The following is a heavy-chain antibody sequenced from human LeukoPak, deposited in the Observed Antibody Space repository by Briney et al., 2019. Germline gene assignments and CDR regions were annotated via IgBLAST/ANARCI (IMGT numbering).Heavy chain of an antibody. CDR3: ARDESGYYDSSGYYYYGMDV. CDR2: ISGSGGST. D-gene: IGHD3-22*01. J-gene: IGHJ6*02. V-gene: IGHV3-23*01. Sequence: GGSLRLSCAVSGFTFSSYAMSWVRQAPGKGLEWVSAISGSGGSTYYADSAKGRFTISRDNSKNTLYLQMNSLRAEDTAVYYCARDESGYYDSSGYYYYGMDVWGQGTTVTVSS. CDR1: GFTFSSYA.